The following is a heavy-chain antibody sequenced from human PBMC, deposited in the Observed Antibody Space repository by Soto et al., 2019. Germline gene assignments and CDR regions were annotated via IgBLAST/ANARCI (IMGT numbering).Heavy chain of an antibody. D-gene: IGHD3-16*01. J-gene: IGHJ4*02. CDR3: ARGGGSATTLYFDY. V-gene: IGHV1-46*01. CDR2: INPSGGNT. CDR1: GYTFTSYF. Sequence: ASVKVSCKASGYTFTSYFMHWVRQAPGQGLEWMGIINPSGGNTNCAQKFQGRVTMTGDTSTSTVYMELSSLRSEDTAVYYCARGGGSATTLYFDYWGQGALVTVSS.